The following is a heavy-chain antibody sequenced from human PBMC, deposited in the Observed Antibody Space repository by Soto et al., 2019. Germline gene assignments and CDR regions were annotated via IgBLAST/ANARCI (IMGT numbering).Heavy chain of an antibody. Sequence: GALVKVSCKASGYTFTRYGIHWVRQAPGQRLEWMGWINAANGDTKYSPKFQGRVTITRDTSASTAYMELSSLRSEDTAVYYCVRRHVSATGIDWFDPWGQGTLVTVSS. CDR1: GYTFTRYG. V-gene: IGHV1-3*01. D-gene: IGHD6-13*01. J-gene: IGHJ5*02. CDR3: VRRHVSATGIDWFDP. CDR2: INAANGDT.